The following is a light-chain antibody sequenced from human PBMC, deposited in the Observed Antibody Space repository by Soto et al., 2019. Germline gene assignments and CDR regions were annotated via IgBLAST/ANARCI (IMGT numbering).Light chain of an antibody. J-gene: IGLJ2*01. V-gene: IGLV1-51*01. CDR3: GTWDSSLSAVV. CDR1: SSNIESNL. CDR2: DNN. Sequence: QSVLTQPPSVSAAPGQKVTISCSGSSSNIESNLVSWYQQFPGTAPKLLIYDNNQRPSGSPDRFSGSKSGTSATLGITGLQTGDEADYYCGTWDSSLSAVVFGGGTKLTV.